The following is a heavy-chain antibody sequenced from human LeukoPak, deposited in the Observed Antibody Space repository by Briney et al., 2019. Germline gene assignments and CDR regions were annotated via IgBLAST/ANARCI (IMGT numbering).Heavy chain of an antibody. Sequence: SETLSLTCTVSGGSISSSSYYWGWIRQPPGKGLEWIGSIYYSGSTYYNPSLKSRVTISVDTSKNQFSLKLSSVTAADTAVYYCARGTVVVITTNYYYYYMDVWGKGTTVTVSS. J-gene: IGHJ6*03. CDR3: ARGTVVVITTNYYYYYMDV. CDR1: GGSISSSSYY. V-gene: IGHV4-39*07. CDR2: IYYSGST. D-gene: IGHD3-22*01.